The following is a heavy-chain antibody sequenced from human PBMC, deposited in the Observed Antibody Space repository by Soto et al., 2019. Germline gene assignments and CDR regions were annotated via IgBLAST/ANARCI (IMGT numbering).Heavy chain of an antibody. CDR3: ARDRDY. Sequence: WGSLRLSCAASGFTFSSYAMHWVRQAPGKGLEWVAVISYDESNKYYADSVKGRFTISRDNSKNTLYLQMNSLRAEDTAVYYCARDRDYWGQGTLVTVSS. CDR2: ISYDESNK. V-gene: IGHV3-30-3*01. CDR1: GFTFSSYA. J-gene: IGHJ4*02.